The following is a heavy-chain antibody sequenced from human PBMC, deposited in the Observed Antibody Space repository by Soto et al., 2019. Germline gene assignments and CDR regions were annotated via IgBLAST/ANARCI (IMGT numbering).Heavy chain of an antibody. V-gene: IGHV4-30-4*01. J-gene: IGHJ6*02. CDR1: GDSISSADYY. CDR3: ARDLWVEPELYYYGMDV. Sequence: SETLSLTCTVSGDSISSADYYWSWIRQTPGKGLEWIGHIFYSGTTYYNPTLKSRLTISVDTSKNHFSLRLTSVTAADTAVYYCARDLWVEPELYYYGMDVWGQGTTVTVSS. CDR2: IFYSGTT. D-gene: IGHD1-1*01.